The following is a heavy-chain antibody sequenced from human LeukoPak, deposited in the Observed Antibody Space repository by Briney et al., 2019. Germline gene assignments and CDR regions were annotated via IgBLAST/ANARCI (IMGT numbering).Heavy chain of an antibody. CDR2: IYYSGST. Sequence: SETLSLTCTVSGGSISSSSYYWGWIRQPPGKGLEGIGSIYYSGSTYYNPSLKSRVTISVDTSKNQFSLKLSSVTAADTAVYYCARVGLYYGDYGDSNWFDPWGQGTLVTVSS. CDR1: GGSISSSSYY. CDR3: ARVGLYYGDYGDSNWFDP. V-gene: IGHV4-39*07. J-gene: IGHJ5*02. D-gene: IGHD4-17*01.